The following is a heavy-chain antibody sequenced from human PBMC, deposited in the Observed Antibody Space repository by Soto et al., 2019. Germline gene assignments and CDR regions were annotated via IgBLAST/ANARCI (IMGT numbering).Heavy chain of an antibody. J-gene: IGHJ4*01. CDR1: GYTFSNYG. Sequence: ASVKVSCKTSGYTFSNYGINWGRQAPGQGLEWMGWISAYNGNTNFAQKLQGRVSLTTDTSSTTAYMELRSLTSDDTAVYYCARDLVPGYTGFSDYWGQ. CDR2: ISAYNGNT. V-gene: IGHV1-18*01. CDR3: ARDLVPGYTGFSDY. D-gene: IGHD5-12*01.